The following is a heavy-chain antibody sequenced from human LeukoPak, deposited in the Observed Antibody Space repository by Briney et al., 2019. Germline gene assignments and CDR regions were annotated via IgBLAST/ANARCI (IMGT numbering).Heavy chain of an antibody. D-gene: IGHD1-26*01. CDR1: NYTFTSYG. Sequence: ASVKVSCKASNYTFTSYGISWVRQAPGQGLEWMAWINAYNGDTNYAQKFQGRVTLTTDTSTSTAYMELRSLRSDDTAVYYCARDSTPWVPVGSSLYDYWGQGTLVTVSS. J-gene: IGHJ4*02. V-gene: IGHV1-18*01. CDR2: INAYNGDT. CDR3: ARDSTPWVPVGSSLYDY.